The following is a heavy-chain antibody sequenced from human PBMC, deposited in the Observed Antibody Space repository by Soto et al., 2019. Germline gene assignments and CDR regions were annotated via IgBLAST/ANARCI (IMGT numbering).Heavy chain of an antibody. J-gene: IGHJ5*02. CDR1: GYTFTSYA. CDR3: ARGSQGVTTFSQGMGLEP. D-gene: IGHD3-9*01. V-gene: IGHV1-3*01. Sequence: ASVKVSCKASGYTFTSYAMHWVRQAPGQRLEWMGRINAGNGNAKYSQKFQGRVTITTDKSTSTAYMELSSLRSEDTAVYYCARGSQGVTTFSQGMGLEPWGQGTLVTVSS. CDR2: INAGNGNA.